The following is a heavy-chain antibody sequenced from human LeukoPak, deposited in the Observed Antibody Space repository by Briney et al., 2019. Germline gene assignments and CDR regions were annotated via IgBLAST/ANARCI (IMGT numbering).Heavy chain of an antibody. CDR2: INSDGSST. V-gene: IGHV3-74*01. CDR1: GFTFSSYW. Sequence: PGGSLRLSCAASGFTFSSYWMHWVRQAPGKGLVWVSRINSDGSSTSYADSVKGRFTISRDNAKNTLYLQMNSLRAEDTAVYYCARGGSDSYGLHYYYYYMDVWGKGTTVTVSS. CDR3: ARGGSDSYGLHYYYYYMDV. J-gene: IGHJ6*03. D-gene: IGHD5-18*01.